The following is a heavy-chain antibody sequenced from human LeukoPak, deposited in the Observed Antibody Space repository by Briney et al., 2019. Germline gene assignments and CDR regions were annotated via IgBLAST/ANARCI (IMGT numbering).Heavy chain of an antibody. CDR3: SRLRGYSYGYADY. Sequence: GGSLRLSCAASGFTFSSYSMNWVRQAPGKGLEWVSYISSSGTTIDYADSVKGRFTISRDNAKNSLYLQMNSLRAEDTAVYYCSRLRGYSYGYADYWGQGTLVTVSS. J-gene: IGHJ4*02. D-gene: IGHD5-18*01. CDR1: GFTFSSYS. V-gene: IGHV3-48*04. CDR2: ISSSGTTI.